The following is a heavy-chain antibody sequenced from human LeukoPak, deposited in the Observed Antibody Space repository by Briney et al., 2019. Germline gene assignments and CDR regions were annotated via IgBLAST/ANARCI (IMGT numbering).Heavy chain of an antibody. CDR1: GFTFSSYA. J-gene: IGHJ4*02. CDR2: ISGSGGST. CDR3: AKDRNYQLLYGYFDY. V-gene: IGHV3-23*01. Sequence: GGSLRLSCAASGFTFSSYAMSWVRQAPGKGLGWVSAISGSGGSTYYADSVKGRFTISRDNSKNTLYLQMNSLRAEDTAVYYCAKDRNYQLLYGYFDYWGQGTLVTVSS. D-gene: IGHD2-2*02.